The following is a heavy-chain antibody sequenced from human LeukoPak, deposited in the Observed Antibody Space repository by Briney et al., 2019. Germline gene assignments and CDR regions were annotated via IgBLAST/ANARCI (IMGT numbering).Heavy chain of an antibody. CDR2: IYYSGST. Sequence: PSETLSLTCTVSGGSISSGDYYWSWIRQPPGKGLEWIGYIYYSGSTYYNPSLKSRVTISVDTSKNQFSLKLSSVTAADTAVYYCARDSWGSGSYRDYWGQGTLVTVSS. CDR1: GGSISSGDYY. J-gene: IGHJ4*02. D-gene: IGHD3-10*01. V-gene: IGHV4-30-4*01. CDR3: ARDSWGSGSYRDY.